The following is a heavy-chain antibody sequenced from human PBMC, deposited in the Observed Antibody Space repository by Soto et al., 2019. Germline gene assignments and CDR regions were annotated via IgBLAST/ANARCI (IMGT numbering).Heavy chain of an antibody. J-gene: IGHJ4*02. D-gene: IGHD5-18*01. CDR2: INPNSGGT. V-gene: IGHV1-2*02. CDR3: ARGVGDTAMVAEFDY. CDR1: GYTFTGYY. Sequence: QVQLVQSGAEVKKPGASVKVSCKASGYTFTGYYMHWVRQAPGQGLEWMGWINPNSGGTNYAQKFQGRVTMTRDTSISTADMELSRVRSDETAVYYCARGVGDTAMVAEFDYWGQGTLVTVSS.